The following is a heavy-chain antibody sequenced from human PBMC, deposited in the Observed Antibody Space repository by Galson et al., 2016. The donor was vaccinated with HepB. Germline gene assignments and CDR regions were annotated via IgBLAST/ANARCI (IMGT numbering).Heavy chain of an antibody. CDR1: GFTFSIHD. CDR2: IETAGDT. V-gene: IGHV3-13*01. CDR3: ARGKSLLTMPWNYGLDI. J-gene: IGHJ6*04. D-gene: IGHD4/OR15-4a*01. Sequence: SLRLSCAASGFTFSIHDMHWVRQAPGKGLEWVSAIETAGDTYYPVSVKGRFTNSRENAKNPLYLQMNSLRAGDTAVYYCARGKSLLTMPWNYGLDIWGKGTTVSVSS.